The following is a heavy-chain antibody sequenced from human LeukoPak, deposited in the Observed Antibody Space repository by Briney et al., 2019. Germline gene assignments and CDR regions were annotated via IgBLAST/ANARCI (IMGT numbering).Heavy chain of an antibody. CDR2: IYYSGST. V-gene: IGHV4-39*01. D-gene: IGHD6-19*01. CDR3: ARHSRGWFYFDY. CDR1: GGSISSSSYY. J-gene: IGHJ4*02. Sequence: PSETLSLPCTVSGGSISSSSYYWGWIRQPPGKGLEWIGSIYYSGSTYYNPSLKSRVTISVDTSKNQFSLKLSSVTAADTAVYYCARHSRGWFYFDYWGQGTLVTVSS.